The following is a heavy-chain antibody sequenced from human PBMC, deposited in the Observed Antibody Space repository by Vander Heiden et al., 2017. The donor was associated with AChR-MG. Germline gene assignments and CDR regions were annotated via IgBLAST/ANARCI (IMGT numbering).Heavy chain of an antibody. J-gene: IGHJ3*02. V-gene: IGHV2-70*04. CDR1: GFSLSTSGMR. CDR3: ARMEDCSGGSCYSDAFDI. D-gene: IGHD2-15*01. CDR2: IDWDDDK. Sequence: QVTLKESGPALVTPTQTLTLTCTFSGFSLSTSGMRVSWIRQPPGKALEWLARIDWDDDKFYSTSLKTRLTISKDTSKNQVVLTMTNMDPVDTATYYCARMEDCSGGSCYSDAFDIWGQGTMVTVSS.